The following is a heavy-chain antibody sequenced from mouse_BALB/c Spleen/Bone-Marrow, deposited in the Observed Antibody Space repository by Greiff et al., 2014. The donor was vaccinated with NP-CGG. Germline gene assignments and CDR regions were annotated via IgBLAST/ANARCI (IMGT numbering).Heavy chain of an antibody. CDR1: GFNIKDTY. CDR3: ASYVYGYYFDY. J-gene: IGHJ2*01. CDR2: IDPANGNT. Sequence: VQLQQSGAELVKSGASVKLSCTASGFNIKDTYMHWVKQRPEQGLEWIGRIDPANGNTKYDPKLQGKATITADTSSNTAYLQLSSLTSEDTAVYYCASYVYGYYFDYWGQGTTLTVSS. D-gene: IGHD2-2*01. V-gene: IGHV14-3*02.